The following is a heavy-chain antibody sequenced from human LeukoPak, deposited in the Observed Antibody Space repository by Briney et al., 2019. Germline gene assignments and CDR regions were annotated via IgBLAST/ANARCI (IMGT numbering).Heavy chain of an antibody. D-gene: IGHD5-18*01. CDR1: GGSISSGTYY. CDR2: MYYSGST. CDR3: ARRGYSYGYLDY. V-gene: IGHV4-30-4*08. Sequence: SQTLSLTCTVSGGSISSGTYYWSWIRQHPGKGLEWIGYMYYSGSTYYNPSLKSRVTISVDTSKNQFSLKLSSVTAADTAVYYCARRGYSYGYLDYWGQGTLVTVSS. J-gene: IGHJ4*02.